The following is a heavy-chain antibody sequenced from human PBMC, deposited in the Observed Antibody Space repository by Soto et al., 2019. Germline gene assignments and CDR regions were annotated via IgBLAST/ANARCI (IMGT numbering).Heavy chain of an antibody. CDR3: AKDIGFHQHLFLFDN. CDR2: ILPIFTTA. V-gene: IGHV1-69*13. J-gene: IGHJ4*02. CDR1: GGTFSNYA. Sequence: SVKVSCKASGGTFSNYAFSWVRQAPGQGLEWMGGILPIFTTATYAPKFQDRVTITADESTSTVYRDLSSLRSEDTALYYCAKDIGFHQHLFLFDNCGQGHLVTVSS. D-gene: IGHD2-21*01.